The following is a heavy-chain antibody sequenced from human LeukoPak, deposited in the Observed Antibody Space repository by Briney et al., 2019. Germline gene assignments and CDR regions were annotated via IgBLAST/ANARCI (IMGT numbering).Heavy chain of an antibody. CDR2: ISGSGGST. V-gene: IGHV3-23*01. D-gene: IGHD2-2*01. J-gene: IGHJ6*02. CDR3: ARGACSSTSCYGFYYYGMDV. Sequence: GGSLRLSCAASGFTFSSYAMSWVRQAPGKGLEWVSAISGSGGSTYYADSVKGRFTISRDNSKNTLYLQMNSLRAEDTAVYYCARGACSSTSCYGFYYYGMDVWGQGTTVTVSS. CDR1: GFTFSSYA.